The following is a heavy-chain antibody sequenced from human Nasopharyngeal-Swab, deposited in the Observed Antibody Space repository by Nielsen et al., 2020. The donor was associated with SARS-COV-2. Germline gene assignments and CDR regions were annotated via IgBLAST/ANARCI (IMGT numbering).Heavy chain of an antibody. CDR2: INSDGSTT. CDR1: GFTLSNYW. V-gene: IGHV3-74*01. CDR3: ARDGDDYYDTYDAFDI. Sequence: ESLKISCAASGFTLSNYWTHWFRQAPGKGLAWVALINSDGSTTSYADSVKGRFTLSRDNSKNTLYLQMNSLRAEDTAVYYCARDGDDYYDTYDAFDIWGQGTMVTVSS. D-gene: IGHD3-22*01. J-gene: IGHJ3*02.